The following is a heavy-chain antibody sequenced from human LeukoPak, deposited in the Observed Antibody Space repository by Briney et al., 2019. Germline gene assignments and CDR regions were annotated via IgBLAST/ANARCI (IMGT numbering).Heavy chain of an antibody. V-gene: IGHV4-30-4*08. CDR3: AGMDEGRTYSNYFDY. J-gene: IGHJ4*02. CDR2: IYHSGNT. D-gene: IGHD4-11*01. CDR1: GDSITSDHY. Sequence: PSETLSLTCTVSGDSITSDHYWTWIRQPPGKGLEWIAYIYHSGNTYYNPSLRSRVTMSVATSKNQFSLEVKSVTAAGTAVYYCAGMDEGRTYSNYFDYWGQGTLVTVSS.